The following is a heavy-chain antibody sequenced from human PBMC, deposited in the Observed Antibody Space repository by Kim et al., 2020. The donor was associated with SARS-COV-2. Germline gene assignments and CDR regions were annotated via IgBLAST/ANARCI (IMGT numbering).Heavy chain of an antibody. Sequence: SVKVSCKASGGTFSSYAISWVRQAPGQGLEWMGGIIPIFGTANYAQKFQGRVTITADESTSTAYMELSSLRSEDTAAYYCAGDRVIAAAGNYYYGMDVWGQGTTVTVSS. D-gene: IGHD6-13*01. V-gene: IGHV1-69*13. CDR2: IIPIFGTA. J-gene: IGHJ6*02. CDR3: AGDRVIAAAGNYYYGMDV. CDR1: GGTFSSYA.